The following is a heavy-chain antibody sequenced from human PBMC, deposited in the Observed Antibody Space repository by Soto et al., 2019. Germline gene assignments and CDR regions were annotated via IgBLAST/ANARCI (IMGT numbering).Heavy chain of an antibody. Sequence: QVQLVESGGGVVQPGRSLRLSCAASGFTFSLYGMHWVRQAPGKGLEWVAVIWYDGSNKFYADSVKGRFTISRDNSKNTLYLQMNCLRDEDTAVYYCARGLRGISFYGMDVWGQGTTVIVSS. J-gene: IGHJ6*02. CDR1: GFTFSLYG. V-gene: IGHV3-33*01. CDR2: IWYDGSNK. CDR3: ARGLRGISFYGMDV. D-gene: IGHD3-16*01.